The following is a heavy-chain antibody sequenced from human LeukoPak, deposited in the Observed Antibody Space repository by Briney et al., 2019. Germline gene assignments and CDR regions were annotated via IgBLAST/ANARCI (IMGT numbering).Heavy chain of an antibody. Sequence: SETLSLTCTVSGGSISSGGYYWSWIRQHPGKGLEWIGYIYYSGSTYYNPSLKSRVTISVDTSKNQFSLKLSSVTAADTAVYYCARAAAFMVRGVLYYYYGMDVWAKGPRSPSP. D-gene: IGHD3-10*01. J-gene: IGHJ6*02. CDR3: ARAAAFMVRGVLYYYYGMDV. CDR2: IYYSGST. V-gene: IGHV4-31*03. CDR1: GGSISSGGYY.